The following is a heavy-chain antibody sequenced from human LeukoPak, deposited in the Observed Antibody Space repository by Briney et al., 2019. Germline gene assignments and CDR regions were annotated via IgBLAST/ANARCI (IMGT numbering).Heavy chain of an antibody. CDR1: GFTFSIYS. CDR3: ARGAANSYYLDY. D-gene: IGHD1-26*01. Sequence: GGSLRLSCAASGFTFSIYSVNWVRQAPGKGLEWVSSISTSSSDIYYTDSVKGRFTISRDNARNSLSLLMNTLRAEDTAVYYCARGAANSYYLDYWGQGTRVSVSS. J-gene: IGHJ4*02. CDR2: ISTSSSDI. V-gene: IGHV3-21*01.